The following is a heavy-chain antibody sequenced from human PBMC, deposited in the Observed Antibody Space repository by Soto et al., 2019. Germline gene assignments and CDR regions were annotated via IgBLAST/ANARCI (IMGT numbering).Heavy chain of an antibody. J-gene: IGHJ6*02. CDR2: IYPGDSDT. D-gene: IGHD2-21*02. CDR3: ARHAYCGGDCQPYGMDV. V-gene: IGHV5-51*01. CDR1: GYSFTSYW. Sequence: PGESLKISCKGSGYSFTSYWIGWVRQMPGKGLEWMGIIYPGDSDTRYSPSFQGQVTISADKSISTAYLQWSSLKASDTAMYYCARHAYCGGDCQPYGMDVWGQGTTVTVS.